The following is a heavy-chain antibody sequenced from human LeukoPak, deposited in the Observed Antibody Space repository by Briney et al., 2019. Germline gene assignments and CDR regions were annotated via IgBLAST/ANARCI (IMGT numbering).Heavy chain of an antibody. J-gene: IGHJ4*02. CDR1: GFTFSSYG. Sequence: GGSLRLSCAASGFTFSSYGMHWVRQAPGKGLEWVAFIRYDGSNKYYADSVKGRFTISRDKSENTLYLQMNSLRAEDTAVYYCAKDSYYYGSGSYSSWDYWGQGTLVTVSS. CDR2: IRYDGSNK. V-gene: IGHV3-30*02. CDR3: AKDSYYYGSGSYSSWDY. D-gene: IGHD3-10*01.